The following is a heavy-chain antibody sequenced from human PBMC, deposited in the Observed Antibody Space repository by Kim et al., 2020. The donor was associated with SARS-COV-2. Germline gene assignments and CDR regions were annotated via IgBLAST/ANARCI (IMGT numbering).Heavy chain of an antibody. J-gene: IGHJ6*02. CDR3: ARVRGRYGGYDSMDV. V-gene: IGHV3-74*01. D-gene: IGHD5-12*01. Sequence: SVKGRFTISRDNAKNTLYLQMNSLRAEDTAVYYCARVRGRYGGYDSMDVWGQGTTVTVSS.